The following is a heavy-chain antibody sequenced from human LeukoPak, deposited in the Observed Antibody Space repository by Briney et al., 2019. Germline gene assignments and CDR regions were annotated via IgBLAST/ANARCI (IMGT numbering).Heavy chain of an antibody. CDR2: ISAYNGNT. CDR3: ARALSGSYMSDY. V-gene: IGHV1-18*01. D-gene: IGHD1-26*01. Sequence: GASVKVSCKASGYTFTSYGISWVRQAPGQGLEWMGWISAYNGNTNYAQKFQGRVTITRNTSISTAYMELSSLRSEDTAVYYCARALSGSYMSDYWGQGTLVTVSS. CDR1: GYTFTSYG. J-gene: IGHJ4*02.